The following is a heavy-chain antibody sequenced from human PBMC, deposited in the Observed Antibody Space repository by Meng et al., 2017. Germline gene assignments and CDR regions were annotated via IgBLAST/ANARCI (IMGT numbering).Heavy chain of an antibody. D-gene: IGHD2-2*01. J-gene: IGHJ4*02. CDR2: ISYDGSNK. Sequence: GESLKISCAASGFTFSSYAMHWVRQAPGKGPEWVAVISYDGSNKYYADSVKGRFTISRDNSKNTLHLQMNSLRAEDTAVYYCARDDCSSTSCYPGLVGYWGQGTLVTVSS. CDR3: ARDDCSSTSCYPGLVGY. V-gene: IGHV3-30*04. CDR1: GFTFSSYA.